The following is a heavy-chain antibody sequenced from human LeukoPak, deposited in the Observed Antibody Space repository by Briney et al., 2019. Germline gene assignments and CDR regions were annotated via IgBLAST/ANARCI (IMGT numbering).Heavy chain of an antibody. D-gene: IGHD5-18*01. CDR1: GGSISSYY. J-gene: IGHJ4*02. Sequence: SETLSLTCTVSGGSISSYYWSWIRQPPGKGLEWFGYIYYSGSTNYNPSLKSRVTISVDTSKNQFSLKLSSVTAADTAVYYCARGDTAMVDRYFDYWGQGTLVTVSS. CDR3: ARGDTAMVDRYFDY. V-gene: IGHV4-59*01. CDR2: IYYSGST.